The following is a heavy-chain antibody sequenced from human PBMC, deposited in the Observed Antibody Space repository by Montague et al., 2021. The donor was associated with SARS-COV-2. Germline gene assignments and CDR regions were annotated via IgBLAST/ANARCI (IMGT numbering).Heavy chain of an antibody. V-gene: IGHV3-30*09. Sequence: SLLLSFSSSFFTFNNYAMHWVRQAPGKGLEWVALISYDGSNKYYADSVKGRFAISRDNSKNTLYLQMNSLRAEDTAVYYCVRASLIKARIAVAGTTVYWGQGTLVTISA. D-gene: IGHD6-19*01. CDR1: FFTFNNYA. J-gene: IGHJ4*02. CDR3: VRASLIKARIAVAGTTVY. CDR2: ISYDGSNK.